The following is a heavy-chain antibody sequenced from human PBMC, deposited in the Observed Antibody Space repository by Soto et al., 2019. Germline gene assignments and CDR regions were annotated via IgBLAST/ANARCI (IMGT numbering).Heavy chain of an antibody. D-gene: IGHD6-19*01. V-gene: IGHV1-18*01. CDR3: ARGLKQWLDYAFDI. CDR2: ISAYNGNT. CDR1: GYTFTSYG. Sequence: ASVKVSCKASGYTFTSYGISWVRQAPGQGLEWMGWISAYNGNTSYAQKLQGRVTMTTDTSTSTAYMELRSLRSDDTAVYYCARGLKQWLDYAFDIWGQGTMVTVSS. J-gene: IGHJ3*02.